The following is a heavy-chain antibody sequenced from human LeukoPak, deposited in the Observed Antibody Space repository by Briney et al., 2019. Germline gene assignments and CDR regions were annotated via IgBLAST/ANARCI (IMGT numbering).Heavy chain of an antibody. V-gene: IGHV3-30*02. Sequence: GGSLRLSCAASGFTFSSHGMHWVRQAPGKGLEWVAFIQNDGENKKYADSVKGRLTISRGNSKNTLYLQMNSLTVEDTAVYYCARDWGTSSLYLVNWGQGTLVTVSS. J-gene: IGHJ4*02. CDR1: GFTFSSHG. CDR3: ARDWGTSSLYLVN. D-gene: IGHD6-6*01. CDR2: IQNDGENK.